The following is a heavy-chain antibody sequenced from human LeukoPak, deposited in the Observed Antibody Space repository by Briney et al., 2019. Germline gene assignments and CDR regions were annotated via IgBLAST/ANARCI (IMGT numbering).Heavy chain of an antibody. CDR1: GHTFTSYA. CDR3: AADGVATGFDY. D-gene: IGHD4-17*01. Sequence: ASVKVSCKASGHTFTSYAISWVRQAPGQGLEWVGWIGTYNGNTNYPQKLQGRVTMTTDTSTSTAYMELRSLRSDDTAVYYCAADGVATGFDYWGQGTLVTVSS. V-gene: IGHV1-18*01. CDR2: IGTYNGNT. J-gene: IGHJ4*02.